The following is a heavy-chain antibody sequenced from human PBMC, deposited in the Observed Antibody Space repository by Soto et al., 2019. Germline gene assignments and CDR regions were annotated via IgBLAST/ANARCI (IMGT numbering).Heavy chain of an antibody. Sequence: GGSLRLSCAASGFTFSSHAMHWVRQAPGKGLEWVAVISYDGSNKYYADSVKGRFTISRDNSKNTLYLQMNSLRAEDTAVYYCARENDSSGYRSFDYWGQGTLVTVPS. CDR1: GFTFSSHA. J-gene: IGHJ4*02. D-gene: IGHD3-22*01. V-gene: IGHV3-30-3*01. CDR3: ARENDSSGYRSFDY. CDR2: ISYDGSNK.